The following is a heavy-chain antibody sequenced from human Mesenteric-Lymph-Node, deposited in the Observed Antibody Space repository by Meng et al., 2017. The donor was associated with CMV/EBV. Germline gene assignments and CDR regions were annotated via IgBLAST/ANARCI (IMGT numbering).Heavy chain of an antibody. CDR3: AREGYCSSTSCPYYYYYYGMDV. J-gene: IGHJ6*02. Sequence: ASVKVSCKASGYTFTSYDINWVRQATGQGLEWMGWRNPNSGNTGYAQKFQGRVTMTTDTSTSTAYMELRSLRSDDTAVYYCAREGYCSSTSCPYYYYYYGMDVWGQGTTVTVSS. D-gene: IGHD2-2*01. V-gene: IGHV1-8*02. CDR2: RNPNSGNT. CDR1: GYTFTSYD.